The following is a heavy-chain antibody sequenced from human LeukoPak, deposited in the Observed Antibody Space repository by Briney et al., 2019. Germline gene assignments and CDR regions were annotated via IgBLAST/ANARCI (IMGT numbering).Heavy chain of an antibody. CDR2: IYYSGST. CDR1: GGSISSYY. J-gene: IGHJ3*02. V-gene: IGHV4-59*01. Sequence: SETLSLTCTVSGGSISSYYWSWIRQPPGKGLEWIGYIYYSGSTNYNPSLKSRVTISVDTSKNQFSLHLSSVTAPDTAVYYCASSRSPMIPRRPCVFEICGEGTIGTVSS. CDR3: ASSRSPMIPRRPCVFEI. D-gene: IGHD3-16*01.